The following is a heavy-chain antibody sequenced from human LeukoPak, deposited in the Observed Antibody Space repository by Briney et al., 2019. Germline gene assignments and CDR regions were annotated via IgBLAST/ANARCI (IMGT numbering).Heavy chain of an antibody. Sequence: ASVKVSCKASGGTFTTYSISWVRQAPGHGLEWMGGIIPIFGKSIYAQKFQGRVTITADQSTSTAYMELSSLTSEDTAVYYCARDNSVEDTAWWFDHWGQGTLVTVSS. CDR3: ARDNSVEDTAWWFDH. CDR2: IIPIFGKS. CDR1: GGTFTTYS. D-gene: IGHD4-23*01. J-gene: IGHJ5*02. V-gene: IGHV1-69*13.